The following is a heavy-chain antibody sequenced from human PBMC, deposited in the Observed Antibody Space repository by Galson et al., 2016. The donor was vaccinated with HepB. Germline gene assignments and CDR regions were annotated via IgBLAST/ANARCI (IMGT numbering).Heavy chain of an antibody. D-gene: IGHD3-10*01. CDR3: ARGFWFGESDEL. CDR2: INRLGST. J-gene: IGHJ4*02. CDR1: SLSGYS. V-gene: IGHV4-34*01. Sequence: SETLSLTCAGSLSGYSWSWIRQPPGKGLEWIGEINRLGSTNYNPSLQSRATVSVDRSKNQFSLRMYSVTAADTAVYYCARGFWFGESDELWGQGSLVTVSS.